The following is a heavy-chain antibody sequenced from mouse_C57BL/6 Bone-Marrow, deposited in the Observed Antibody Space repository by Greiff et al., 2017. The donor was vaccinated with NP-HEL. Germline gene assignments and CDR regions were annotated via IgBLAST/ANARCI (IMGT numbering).Heavy chain of an antibody. CDR2: INPSTGGT. CDR1: GYSFTGYY. Sequence: VQLQQSGPELVKPGASVKISCKASGYSFTGYYMNWVKQSPEKSLEWIGEINPSTGGTTYNQKFKAKATLTVDKSSSTAYMQLKSLTSEDSAVYYCARLETYFDYWGQGTTLTVSS. J-gene: IGHJ2*01. D-gene: IGHD3-3*01. CDR3: ARLETYFDY. V-gene: IGHV1-42*01.